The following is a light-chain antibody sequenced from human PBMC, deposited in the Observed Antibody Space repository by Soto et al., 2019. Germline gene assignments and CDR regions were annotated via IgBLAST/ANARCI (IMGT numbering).Light chain of an antibody. CDR2: AAS. V-gene: IGKV1-39*01. J-gene: IGKJ1*01. CDR3: QQSYSNPRT. Sequence: DIQMTQSPSSLSASVGDRVTISCRESQSISTYLNWYQQKPGKAPKVLIYAASTLQSGVPSRFSGSGSGTAFTLTISSLQPEDFATYYCQQSYSNPRTFGQGTKVEIK. CDR1: QSISTY.